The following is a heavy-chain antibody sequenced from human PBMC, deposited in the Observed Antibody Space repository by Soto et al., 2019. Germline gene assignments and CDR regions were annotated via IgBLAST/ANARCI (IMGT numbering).Heavy chain of an antibody. D-gene: IGHD1-26*01. J-gene: IGHJ4*02. V-gene: IGHV4-39*01. CDR2: VYYNGNT. Sequence: SETLSLTCTVSGGSTSSSSYQWVWIRPPPGKGLEWIGNVYYNGNTYYKASLKSRVTISVDTSNNQFSLKVKSVTAADTAVYNCARLSGSYNDRYFDYWGQGTLVTSPQ. CDR3: ARLSGSYNDRYFDY. CDR1: GGSTSSSSYQ.